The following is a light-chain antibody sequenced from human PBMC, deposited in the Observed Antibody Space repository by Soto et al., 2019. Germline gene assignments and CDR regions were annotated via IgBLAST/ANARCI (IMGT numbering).Light chain of an antibody. CDR1: QSIRHY. Sequence: DIQITQSPPTLSASVGDRVTITCRASQSIRHYLAWYQQMPGKAPKLLIYGASTLQRGVPSRFSGSGSGTEFTLTISSLQPDDFGTYFCQHHNSYSQTFGQGTKVEIK. CDR3: QHHNSYSQT. CDR2: GAS. V-gene: IGKV1-5*01. J-gene: IGKJ1*01.